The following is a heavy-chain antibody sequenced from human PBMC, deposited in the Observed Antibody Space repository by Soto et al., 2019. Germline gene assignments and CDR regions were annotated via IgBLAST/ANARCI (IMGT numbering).Heavy chain of an antibody. Sequence: QVHLVESGGGVVQPGRSLRLSCAASGFIFSTYGMHWVRQAPGKGLEWVAFIWYDGSNEYYADSVKGRFTISRDNSTNTLHLQMSSLRAEDTAMYYCARDWRSSLHSAFGSWGQGTLVTVSS. CDR3: ARDWRSSLHSAFGS. CDR1: GFIFSTYG. J-gene: IGHJ4*02. D-gene: IGHD6-19*01. V-gene: IGHV3-33*01. CDR2: IWYDGSNE.